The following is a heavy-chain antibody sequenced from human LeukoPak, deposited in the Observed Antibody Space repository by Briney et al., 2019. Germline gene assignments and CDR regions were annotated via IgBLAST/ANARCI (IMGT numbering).Heavy chain of an antibody. Sequence: SVKVSCKASGFTFTSSAVQWVRQARGQRLEWIGWIVVGSGNTNYAQEFQERVTITRDMSTSTAYMELSSLRSEDTAVYYCAAVAAAGHRLDYWGQGTLVTVSS. CDR1: GFTFTSSA. CDR3: AAVAAAGHRLDY. J-gene: IGHJ4*02. CDR2: IVVGSGNT. D-gene: IGHD6-13*01. V-gene: IGHV1-58*01.